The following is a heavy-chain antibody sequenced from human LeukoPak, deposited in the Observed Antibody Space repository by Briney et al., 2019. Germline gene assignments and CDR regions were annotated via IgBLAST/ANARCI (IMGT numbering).Heavy chain of an antibody. Sequence: SETLSLTCAVSGYSISSGYYWGWIRQPPGKGLEWIGSIYHSGTTYYNPSLKSRLTISLDTSKNQFSLKLSSVTAADTAVYYCARVYGAFGVAKDSHYMDVWGKGTTVTVSS. V-gene: IGHV4-38-2*01. CDR1: GYSISSGYY. CDR3: ARVYGAFGVAKDSHYMDV. CDR2: IYHSGTT. D-gene: IGHD3-3*01. J-gene: IGHJ6*03.